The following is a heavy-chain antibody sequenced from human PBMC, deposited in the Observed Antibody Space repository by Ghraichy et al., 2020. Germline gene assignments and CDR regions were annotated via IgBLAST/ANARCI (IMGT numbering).Heavy chain of an antibody. J-gene: IGHJ6*02. CDR1: GYSFTSYW. CDR3: ARQGVRGVIIDYYYGMDV. CDR2: IYPGDSDT. Sequence: KVSCKGSGYSFTSYWIGWVRQMPGKGLEWMGIIYPGDSDTRYSPSFQGHVTISADKSISTAYLQWSSLKASDTAMYYCARQGVRGVIIDYYYGMDVWGQGTTVTVSS. V-gene: IGHV5-51*01. D-gene: IGHD3-10*01.